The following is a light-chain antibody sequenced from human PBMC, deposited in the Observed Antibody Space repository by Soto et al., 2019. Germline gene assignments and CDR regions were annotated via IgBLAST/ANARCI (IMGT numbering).Light chain of an antibody. CDR2: DAS. J-gene: IGKJ4*01. Sequence: AIQLTQSPSSLSASVGERVTITCRASQDISSALAWYQQKPGKAPKLLIYDASGLESGVPSRFSGSGSGTDFTLTISSLQPEDFAAYYCQQFNNYPLTVGGGTKVDIK. CDR3: QQFNNYPLT. CDR1: QDISSA. V-gene: IGKV1D-13*01.